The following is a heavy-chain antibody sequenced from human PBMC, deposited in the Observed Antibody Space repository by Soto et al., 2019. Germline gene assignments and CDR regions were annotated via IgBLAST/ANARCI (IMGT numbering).Heavy chain of an antibody. CDR1: GFTFSSYA. CDR3: ARDPDDIVVVPADFDS. J-gene: IGHJ4*02. Sequence: QVQLVESGGGVVQPGRSLRLSCAASGFTFSSYAMHWVRQAPGKGLEWVAVISYDGSNKYYADSVKGRFTISRDNSKNAPYLQTNSLGAEDTAVYYSARDPDDIVVVPADFDSWGPGTLVTVCS. V-gene: IGHV3-30-3*01. CDR2: ISYDGSNK. D-gene: IGHD2-2*01.